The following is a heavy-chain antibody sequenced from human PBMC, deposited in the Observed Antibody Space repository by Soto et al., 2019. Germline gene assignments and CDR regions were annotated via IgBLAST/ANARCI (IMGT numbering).Heavy chain of an antibody. CDR2: IYYSGST. V-gene: IGHV4-39*01. CDR1: GGSISSNDFY. D-gene: IGHD1-20*01. CDR3: ARQSDNPQPPYDY. J-gene: IGHJ4*02. Sequence: SETLSLTCIVSGGSISSNDFYWSWIRQHPGKGLEWIGSIYYSGSTYYNPSLKSRVTISVDTSKNQFSLKLSSVTAADTAVYYCARQSDNPQPPYDYWGQGTLVTVS.